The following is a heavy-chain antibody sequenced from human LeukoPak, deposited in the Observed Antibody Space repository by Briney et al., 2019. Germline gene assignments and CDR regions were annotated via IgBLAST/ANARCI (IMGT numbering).Heavy chain of an antibody. V-gene: IGHV4-59*01. J-gene: IGHJ3*02. Sequence: PSETLSLTRTVSGGSISSYYWSWIRQPPGKGLEWIGYIYYSGSTNYNPSLKSRVTISVDTSKNQFSLKLSSVTAADTAVYYCARTTEDAFDIWGQGTMVTVSS. CDR3: ARTTEDAFDI. CDR2: IYYSGST. CDR1: GGSISSYY. D-gene: IGHD4-11*01.